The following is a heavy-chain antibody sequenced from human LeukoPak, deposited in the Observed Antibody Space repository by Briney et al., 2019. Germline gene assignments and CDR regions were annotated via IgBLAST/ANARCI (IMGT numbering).Heavy chain of an antibody. CDR2: ISGSGGST. CDR1: GGFISSYY. CDR3: AESRTSWYHFDS. Sequence: ETLSLTCTVSGGFISSYYWSWIRQPPGKGLEWVSAISGSGGSTYYADSVKGRFTISRDNSKNTLYLQMNSLTTEDTAVYYCAESRTSWYHFDSWGQGTLVAVSS. V-gene: IGHV3-23*01. J-gene: IGHJ4*02. D-gene: IGHD6-13*01.